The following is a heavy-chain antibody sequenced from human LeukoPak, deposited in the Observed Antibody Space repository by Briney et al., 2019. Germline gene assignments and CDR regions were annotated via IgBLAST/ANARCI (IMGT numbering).Heavy chain of an antibody. V-gene: IGHV3-21*04. D-gene: IGHD3-16*01. Sequence: GGSLRLSCAASGFTFSYYSMNWVRQAPGKGLEWVSSISSSSRYIYYADSVKGRFTISRDNAKNSLYLQMNSLRAEDTAVYYCARDPPRLGEFKWRGVGDPNYYYYGMDVWGQGTTVTVSS. CDR3: ARDPPRLGEFKWRGVGDPNYYYYGMDV. CDR1: GFTFSYYS. CDR2: ISSSSRYI. J-gene: IGHJ6*02.